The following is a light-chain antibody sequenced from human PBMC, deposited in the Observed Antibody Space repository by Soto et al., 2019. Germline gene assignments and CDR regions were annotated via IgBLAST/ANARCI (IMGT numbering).Light chain of an antibody. V-gene: IGKV3-11*01. Sequence: EIVFSQSQPTLSLSFEERATLSCRASQSVSSYLAWYQQKPGQAPRLLIYDASNRATGIPARFSGSGSGTDFTLTISSLEPEDFAVYYCQQRSNWWTFGQGTKVDIK. CDR2: DAS. CDR3: QQRSNWWT. J-gene: IGKJ1*01. CDR1: QSVSSY.